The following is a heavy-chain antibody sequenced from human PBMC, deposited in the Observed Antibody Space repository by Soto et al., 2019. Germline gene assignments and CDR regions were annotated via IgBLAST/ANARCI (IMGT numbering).Heavy chain of an antibody. V-gene: IGHV3-30-3*02. J-gene: IGHJ5*02. CDR3: AKPTDSWGSYLNWFDP. CDR2: ISYDGGNK. CDR1: GFTFSTYA. Sequence: GGSLRLSCAASGFTFSTYAMHWVRQAPGKGLEWVAVISYDGGNKYYADSVKGRFTISRDNSKNTLYLQMNSLRAEDTAVYYCAKPTDSWGSYLNWFDPWGQGTLVTVSS. D-gene: IGHD3-16*01.